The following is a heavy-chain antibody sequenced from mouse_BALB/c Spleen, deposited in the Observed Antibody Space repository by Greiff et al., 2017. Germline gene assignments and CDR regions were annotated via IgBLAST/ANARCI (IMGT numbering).Heavy chain of an antibody. CDR2: IDPENGNT. CDR3: ARFYYDYDEDY. Sequence: VQLQQSGTVLARPGASVKMSCKASGYTFTSYWMHWVKQRPGQGLEWIGWIDPENGNTIYDPKFQGKASITADTSSNTAYLQLSSLTSEDTAVYYCARFYYDYDEDYWGQGTTLTVSS. J-gene: IGHJ2*01. CDR1: GYTFTSYW. V-gene: IGHV14-1*02. D-gene: IGHD2-4*01.